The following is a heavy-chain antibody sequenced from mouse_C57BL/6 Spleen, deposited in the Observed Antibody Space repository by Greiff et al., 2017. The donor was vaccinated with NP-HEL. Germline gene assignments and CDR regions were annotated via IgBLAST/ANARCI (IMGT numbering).Heavy chain of an antibody. V-gene: IGHV1-64*01. CDR3: ASDAYYSISY. CDR2: IHPNSGST. CDR1: GYTFTSYW. J-gene: IGHJ3*01. Sequence: VQVVESGAELVKPGASVKLSCKASGYTFTSYWVHWVKQRPGQGLEWIGMIHPNSGSTNYNEKFKSKATLTVDKSSSTAYMQLSSLTSEDSAVYYCASDAYYSISYWGQGTLVTVSA. D-gene: IGHD2-5*01.